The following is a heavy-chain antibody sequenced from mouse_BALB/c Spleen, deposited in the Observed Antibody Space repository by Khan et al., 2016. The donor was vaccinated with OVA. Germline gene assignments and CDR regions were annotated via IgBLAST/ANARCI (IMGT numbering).Heavy chain of an antibody. CDR3: ARLATTVVADWYFDV. CDR1: GYSITSDYA. V-gene: IGHV3-2*02. CDR2: ISYSGST. Sequence: EVQLQESGPGLVKPSQSLSLTCTVTGYSITSDYAWNWIRQFPGNKLEWMGYISYSGSTSYNPSLKSRISITRDTSKNQFFLQLNSVTTDDTATYYCARLATTVVADWYFDVWGAGTTVTVSS. D-gene: IGHD1-1*01. J-gene: IGHJ1*01.